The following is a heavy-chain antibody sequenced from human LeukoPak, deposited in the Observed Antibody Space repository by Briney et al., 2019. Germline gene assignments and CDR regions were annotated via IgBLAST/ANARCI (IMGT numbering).Heavy chain of an antibody. CDR1: GFTFSSYE. D-gene: IGHD3-10*01. Sequence: GGSLRLSCAASGFTFSSYEKNWVRQAPGKGLEWVSYISSSGSTIYYADSVKGRFTISRDNAKNSLYLQMNSLRAEDTAVYYCARSYDYYGSGSYDVWGQGTLVTVSS. J-gene: IGHJ4*02. CDR3: ARSYDYYGSGSYDV. V-gene: IGHV3-48*03. CDR2: ISSSGSTI.